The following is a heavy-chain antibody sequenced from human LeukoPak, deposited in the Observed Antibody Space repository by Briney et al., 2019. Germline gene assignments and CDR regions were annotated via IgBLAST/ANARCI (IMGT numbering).Heavy chain of an antibody. J-gene: IGHJ5*02. V-gene: IGHV3-7*05. CDR2: IKQDGSVN. Sequence: GGSLRLSCAASGFTFSNYWMIWVRQAPGKGLERVGNIKQDGSVNRYADSVRGRFTISRDNAQTSLYLQMSSLRAEDTAVYYCARASNPWLQLTWGQGTLVTVSS. CDR3: ARASNPWLQLT. CDR1: GFTFSNYW. D-gene: IGHD5-24*01.